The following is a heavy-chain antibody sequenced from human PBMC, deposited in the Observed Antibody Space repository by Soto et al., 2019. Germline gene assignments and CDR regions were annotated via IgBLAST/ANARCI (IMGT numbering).Heavy chain of an antibody. CDR2: IYYSVNT. Sequence: LFLSCTVSGGSIRSGVYYWGWIRQPPGKGLEWIGFIYYSVNTYYNPSLNSRLSISVDTSKNQFSLRLSSVTAADTAVYYCATNGDYYDSSATKYFKXWGQATLLTLSX. CDR1: GGSIRSGVYY. J-gene: IGHJ1*01. D-gene: IGHD3-22*01. V-gene: IGHV4-31*03. CDR3: ATNGDYYDSSATKYFKX.